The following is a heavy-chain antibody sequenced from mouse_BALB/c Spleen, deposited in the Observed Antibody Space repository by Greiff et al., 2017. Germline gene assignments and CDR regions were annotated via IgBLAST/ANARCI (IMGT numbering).Heavy chain of an antibody. CDR1: GFSLTSYG. Sequence: VQLQESGPGLVQPSQSLSITCTVSGFSLTSYGVHWVRQSPGKGLEWLGVIWSGGSTDYNAAFISRLSISKDNSKSQVFFKMNSLQANDTAIYYCARRITTSDYYAMDYWGQGTSVTVSA. CDR3: ARRITTSDYYAMDY. D-gene: IGHD2-4*01. J-gene: IGHJ4*01. CDR2: IWSGGST. V-gene: IGHV2-2*02.